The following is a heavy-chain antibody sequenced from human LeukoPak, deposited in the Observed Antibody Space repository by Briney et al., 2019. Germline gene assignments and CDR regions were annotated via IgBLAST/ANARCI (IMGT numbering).Heavy chain of an antibody. J-gene: IGHJ6*04. Sequence: PSETLSLTCTVSGGSISSYYWSWIRQPPGKGLEWIGYIYYSGSTNYNPSLKSRVTISVDTSKNQFSLKLSSVTAADTAVYYCARWADYSGYAEHHGMDVWGKGTTVTVSS. V-gene: IGHV4-59*01. CDR2: IYYSGST. D-gene: IGHD5-12*01. CDR3: ARWADYSGYAEHHGMDV. CDR1: GGSISSYY.